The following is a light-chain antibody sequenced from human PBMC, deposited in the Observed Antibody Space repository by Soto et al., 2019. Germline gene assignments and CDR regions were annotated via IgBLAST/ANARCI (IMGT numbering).Light chain of an antibody. CDR1: NSDVGAYNY. CDR3: SSYTGSSTV. J-gene: IGLJ3*02. V-gene: IGLV2-14*01. Sequence: QSALTQPASVSGSPGQSITISCTGTNSDVGAYNYVSWYQHHPGKAPKLVIYEVHNRPSGVSNRCSGSKSGNTASLTISGLQAEDEADYYCSSYTGSSTVFGGGTKVTVL. CDR2: EVH.